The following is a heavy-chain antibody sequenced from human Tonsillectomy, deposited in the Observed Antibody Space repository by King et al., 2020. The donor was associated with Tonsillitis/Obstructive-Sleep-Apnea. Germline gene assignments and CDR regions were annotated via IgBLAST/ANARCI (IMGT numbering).Heavy chain of an antibody. CDR1: GGSFSGYY. D-gene: IGHD3-3*01. J-gene: IGHJ4*02. Sequence: VQLQQWGAGLLKPSETLSLTCAVYGGSFSGYYWSWIRQPPGKGLEWIGEINHSGSTNYNPSLKSRVTISVDTSKNQFSLKLSSVTAADTAVYYCARAVSSGSGLDYWGQGTLGTVSS. CDR2: INHSGST. CDR3: ARAVSSGSGLDY. V-gene: IGHV4-34*01.